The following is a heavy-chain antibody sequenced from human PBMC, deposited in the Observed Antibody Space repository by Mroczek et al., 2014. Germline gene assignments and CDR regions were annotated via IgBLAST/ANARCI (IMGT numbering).Heavy chain of an antibody. D-gene: IGHD6-6*01. Sequence: QVQLQESGPGLVKPSQTLSLTCTVSGDSFSSSSKYWSWIRQPAGKGLEWIGRIYTSGKTIYNPALKSRIIISVDKSKNQFSLKMSSVTAADTAVYYCVASRLYSDSSPFDFWGQGTLVTVSS. CDR2: IYTSGKT. CDR3: VASRLYSDSSPFDF. CDR1: GDSFSSSSKY. J-gene: IGHJ4*02. V-gene: IGHV4-61*02.